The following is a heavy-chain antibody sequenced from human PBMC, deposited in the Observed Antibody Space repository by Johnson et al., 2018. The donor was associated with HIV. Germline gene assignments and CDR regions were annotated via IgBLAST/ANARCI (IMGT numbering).Heavy chain of an antibody. CDR3: AKDMSGYDDAFDI. CDR2: ISWNSGII. J-gene: IGHJ3*02. V-gene: IGHV3-9*01. CDR1: GFTFGNYA. Sequence: VQLVESGGGFVQPGRSLRLSCAASGFTFGNYAMHWVRQAPGKGLEWVSGISWNSGIIGYADSVKGRFTISRDNAKNSLYLQMNRLRGEDTALYHCAKDMSGYDDAFDIWGQGTMVTVSS. D-gene: IGHD5-12*01.